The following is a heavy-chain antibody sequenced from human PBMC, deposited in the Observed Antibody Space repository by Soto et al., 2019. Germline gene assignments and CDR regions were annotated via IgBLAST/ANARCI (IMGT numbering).Heavy chain of an antibody. CDR2: IDPSDSYT. Sequence: GESLKISCKGSGYSFTSYWISWVRQMLGKGLEWMGRIDPSDSYTNYSPSFQGHVTISADKSISTAYLQWSSLKASDTAMYYCARLLYYDILTGYSPYYYGMDVWGQGTTVTVSS. CDR3: ARLLYYDILTGYSPYYYGMDV. D-gene: IGHD3-9*01. J-gene: IGHJ6*02. CDR1: GYSFTSYW. V-gene: IGHV5-10-1*01.